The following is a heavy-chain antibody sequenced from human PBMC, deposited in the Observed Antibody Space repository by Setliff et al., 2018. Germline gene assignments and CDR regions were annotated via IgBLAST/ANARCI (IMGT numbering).Heavy chain of an antibody. Sequence: GGSLRLSCAPSGFIFSNYWMAWVRQAPGKGLEWVATIKHDGTYTYYVDSVKGRFAVSRDNTKNTLYLQMNSLRLEDTAVYYCLVAYTSSWYSSGFDPWGQGTLVTAPQ. D-gene: IGHD6-13*01. CDR2: IKHDGTYT. CDR3: LVAYTSSWYSSGFDP. V-gene: IGHV3-7*01. J-gene: IGHJ5*02. CDR1: GFIFSNYW.